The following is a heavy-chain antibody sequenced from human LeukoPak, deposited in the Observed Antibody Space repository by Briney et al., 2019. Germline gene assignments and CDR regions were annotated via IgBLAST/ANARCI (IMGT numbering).Heavy chain of an antibody. CDR3: AKNLGPYSSGWESFDY. D-gene: IGHD6-19*01. Sequence: PGRSLRLSCAASGFTFSSYGMHWVRQAPGKGLEWVAVISYDGSNKYYADSEKGRFTISRDNSKNTLYLQMNSLRAEDTAVYYCAKNLGPYSSGWESFDYWGQGTLVTVSS. CDR2: ISYDGSNK. J-gene: IGHJ4*02. CDR1: GFTFSSYG. V-gene: IGHV3-30*18.